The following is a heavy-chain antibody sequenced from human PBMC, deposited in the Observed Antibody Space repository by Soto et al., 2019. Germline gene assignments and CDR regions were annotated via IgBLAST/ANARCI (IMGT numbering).Heavy chain of an antibody. CDR3: ARLGPRGYSYGSQKDYYYYYYMYV. V-gene: IGHV4-34*01. D-gene: IGHD5-18*01. CDR2: INHSGST. Sequence: QVQLQQWGAGLLKPSETLSLTCAVYGGSFSGYYWSWIRQPPGKGLELIGEINHSGSTNYNPSLKSRVPISVDTSKNQFSLKRSSVTAADTAVYYCARLGPRGYSYGSQKDYYYYYYMYVWGKGTTVTVSS. CDR1: GGSFSGYY. J-gene: IGHJ6*03.